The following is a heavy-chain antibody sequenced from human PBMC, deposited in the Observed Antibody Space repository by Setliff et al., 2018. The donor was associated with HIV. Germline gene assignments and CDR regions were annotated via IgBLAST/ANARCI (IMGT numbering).Heavy chain of an antibody. V-gene: IGHV4-34*01. CDR3: ARGSRLRLKYNWFDP. D-gene: IGHD3-16*01. CDR1: GGSFSGYY. Sequence: TLSLTCAVYGGSFSGYYWSWIRQPPGKGLEWIGEINHSGSTNYNPSLKSRVTISVDTSKNQFSLKLSSVTAADTAVYYCARGSRLRLKYNWFDPWGQGTLVTVSS. CDR2: INHSGST. J-gene: IGHJ5*02.